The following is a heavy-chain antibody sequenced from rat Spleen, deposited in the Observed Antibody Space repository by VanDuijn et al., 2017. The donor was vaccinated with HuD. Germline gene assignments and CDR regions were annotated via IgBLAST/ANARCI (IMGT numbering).Heavy chain of an antibody. CDR2: ISFDGSDT. Sequence: EVQLVESGGGLVQPGRSLKLSCAASGFTFSDYNMAWVRQAPKKGLEWVATISFDGSDTYYRDSVKGRFTFSRDNAKSSLYLQMDSLRSEDTATYYCTTAAISTPYVMDAWGQGASVTVSS. D-gene: IGHD1-2*01. CDR1: GFTFSDYN. V-gene: IGHV5-7*01. J-gene: IGHJ4*01. CDR3: TTAAISTPYVMDA.